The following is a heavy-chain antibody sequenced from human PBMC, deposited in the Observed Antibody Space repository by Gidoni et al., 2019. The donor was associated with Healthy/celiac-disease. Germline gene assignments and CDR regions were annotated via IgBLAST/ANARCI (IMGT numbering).Heavy chain of an antibody. Sequence: QVQLVQSGAEVKKPGASVKVSCKASGYTFTSYDINWVRQATGQGLEWMGRMNPNSANTGYAQKFQGRVTMTRNTAISTAYMELSSLRSEDTAVYYCARGKYYYDNSDLDDTFDIWGQGTMVTVSS. J-gene: IGHJ3*02. CDR2: MNPNSANT. V-gene: IGHV1-8*01. CDR3: ARGKYYYDNSDLDDTFDI. D-gene: IGHD3-22*01. CDR1: GYTFTSYD.